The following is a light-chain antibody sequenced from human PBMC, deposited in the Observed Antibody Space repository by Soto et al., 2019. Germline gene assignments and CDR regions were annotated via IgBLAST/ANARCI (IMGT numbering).Light chain of an antibody. CDR2: EIN. J-gene: IGLJ2*01. V-gene: IGLV2-8*01. Sequence: QSVLTQPPSASGSPGQSVTISCSGTSSDVGGYKFVSWYQQHPGKAPKLMIYEINKRPSGVPDRFSGSRSGNTASLTVSGLQAEDEGDYYCTSYAGSNTVLFGGGTKLTVL. CDR3: TSYAGSNTVL. CDR1: SSDVGGYKF.